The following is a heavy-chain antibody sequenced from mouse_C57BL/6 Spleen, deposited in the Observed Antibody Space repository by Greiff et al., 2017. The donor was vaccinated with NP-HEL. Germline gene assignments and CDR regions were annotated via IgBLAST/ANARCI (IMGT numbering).Heavy chain of an antibody. V-gene: IGHV1-80*01. CDR2: IYPGDGAT. CDR3: ARSYGNSLYAMDY. J-gene: IGHJ4*01. D-gene: IGHD2-1*01. CDR1: GYAFSSYW. Sequence: VQLQQSGAELVKPGASVKISCKASGYAFSSYWMNWVKQRPGKGLEWIGQIYPGDGATNYNGKFKGKATLTADKSSSTAYMQLSSLTSEDSAVYFCARSYGNSLYAMDYWGQGTSVTVSS.